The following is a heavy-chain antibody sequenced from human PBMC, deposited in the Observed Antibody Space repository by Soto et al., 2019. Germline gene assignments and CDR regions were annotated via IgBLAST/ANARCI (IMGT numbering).Heavy chain of an antibody. CDR2: IIPIFGTA. J-gene: IGHJ4*02. D-gene: IGHD2-8*02. V-gene: IGHV1-69*01. CDR1: GGTFSRYT. Sequence: QVQLVQSGAEVKKPGSSVKVSCKASGGTFSRYTISWVRQAPGQGLEWMGGIIPIFGTANYAQKFQGRVTTTADESTSTAYMELSSLKSEDTAVYYCAGVFTDEKSKYYFDYWGQGTLVTVSS. CDR3: AGVFTDEKSKYYFDY.